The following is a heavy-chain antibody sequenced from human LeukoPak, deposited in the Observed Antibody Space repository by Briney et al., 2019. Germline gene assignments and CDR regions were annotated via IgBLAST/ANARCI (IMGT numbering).Heavy chain of an antibody. V-gene: IGHV1-3*01. CDR3: ASVPEMATILGYYFDY. CDR2: INAGNGNT. D-gene: IGHD5-24*01. J-gene: IGHJ4*02. Sequence: GASVKVSCKASGYTFTSYAMNWVRQAPGQRLEWMGWINAGNGNTKYSQKFQGRVTITRDTSASTAYMELSSLRSEDTAVYYCASVPEMATILGYYFDYWGQGTLVTVSS. CDR1: GYTFTSYA.